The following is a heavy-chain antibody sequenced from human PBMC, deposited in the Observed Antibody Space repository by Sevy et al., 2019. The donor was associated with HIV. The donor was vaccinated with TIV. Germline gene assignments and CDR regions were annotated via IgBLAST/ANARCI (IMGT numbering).Heavy chain of an antibody. D-gene: IGHD3-22*01. CDR1: GFIFSTDW. Sequence: GGSLRLSCVASGFIFSTDWMHWVRQAPGKGLVWVSRIDTDGSDTSYADSVKGRFTISRDNAKNTLYLQMNSLRAEDTAIYYCARVPPYYDSNVSDFWGQGSLVTVSS. V-gene: IGHV3-74*01. J-gene: IGHJ4*02. CDR3: ARVPPYYDSNVSDF. CDR2: IDTDGSDT.